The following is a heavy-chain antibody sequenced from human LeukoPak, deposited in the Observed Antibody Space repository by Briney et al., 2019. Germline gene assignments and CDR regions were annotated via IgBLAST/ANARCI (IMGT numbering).Heavy chain of an antibody. Sequence: PGGSLRLSCAASGFTFNSYGMHWVRQAPGKGLEWVAVIWYDGSNKYYADSVKGRFTISRDNSKNTLYLQMNSLRAEDTAAYYCARARYCSSTRCYTFYYYYYMDVWGKGTTVTVSS. CDR1: GFTFNSYG. J-gene: IGHJ6*03. CDR3: ARARYCSSTRCYTFYYYYYMDV. D-gene: IGHD2-2*02. CDR2: IWYDGSNK. V-gene: IGHV3-33*01.